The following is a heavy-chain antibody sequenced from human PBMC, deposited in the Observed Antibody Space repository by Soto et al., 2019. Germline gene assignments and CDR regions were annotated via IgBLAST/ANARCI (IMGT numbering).Heavy chain of an antibody. CDR1: GGSISSGGYY. J-gene: IGHJ6*03. Sequence: QVQLQESGPGLVKPSQTLSLTCTVSGGSISSGGYYWIWIRQHPGKGLEWIGYIYYSGSTYYNPSLKSRVTISVDTSKNQFSLKLSSVSAADTAVYYCARAGAAAGTFYYYYMDVWGKGTTVTVSS. CDR2: IYYSGST. D-gene: IGHD6-13*01. CDR3: ARAGAAAGTFYYYYMDV. V-gene: IGHV4-31*03.